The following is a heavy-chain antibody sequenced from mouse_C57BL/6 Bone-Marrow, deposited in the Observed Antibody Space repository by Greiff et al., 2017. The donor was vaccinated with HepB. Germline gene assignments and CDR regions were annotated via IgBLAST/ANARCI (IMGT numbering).Heavy chain of an antibody. D-gene: IGHD1-1*01. V-gene: IGHV1-81*01. CDR2: IYPRSGNT. Sequence: LVESGAELARPGASVKLSCKASGYTFTSYGISWVKQRTGQGLEWIGEIYPRSGNTYYNEKFKGKATLTADKSSSTAYMELRSLTSEDSAVYFWARSVYYYGSSYWFAYWGQGTLVTVSA. J-gene: IGHJ3*01. CDR3: ARSVYYYGSSYWFAY. CDR1: GYTFTSYG.